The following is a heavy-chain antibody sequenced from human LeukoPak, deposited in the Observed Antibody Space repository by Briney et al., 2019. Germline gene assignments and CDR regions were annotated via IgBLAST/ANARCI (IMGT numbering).Heavy chain of an antibody. D-gene: IGHD3-22*01. V-gene: IGHV1-46*01. J-gene: IGHJ6*03. CDR3: ARDPKNFYDSKFDYYHMDV. CDR2: INPSGGST. CDR1: GYTFTSYG. Sequence: ASVKVSCKASGYTFTSYGISWVRQAPGQGLEWMGIINPSGGSTSYAQKFQGRVTMTRDTSISTTYLELSSLTSDDTAVYYCARDPKNFYDSKFDYYHMDVWGKGATVTISS.